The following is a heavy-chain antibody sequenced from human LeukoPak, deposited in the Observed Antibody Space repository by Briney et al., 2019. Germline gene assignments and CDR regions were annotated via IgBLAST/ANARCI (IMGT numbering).Heavy chain of an antibody. CDR1: GFTFSSYS. CDR2: ISSSSSYI. J-gene: IGHJ4*02. CDR3: ARGDLGYCSGGSCYYPYYFDY. D-gene: IGHD2-15*01. Sequence: PGGSLRLSCAASGFTFSSYSMNWVRQAPGKGLEWVSSISSSSSYIYYADSVKGRFTISRDNAKNSLYLQMNSLRAEDTAVYYCARGDLGYCSGGSCYYPYYFDYWGQGTLVTVSS. V-gene: IGHV3-21*01.